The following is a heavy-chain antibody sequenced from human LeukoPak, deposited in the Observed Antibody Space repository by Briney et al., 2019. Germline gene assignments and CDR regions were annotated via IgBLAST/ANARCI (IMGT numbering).Heavy chain of an antibody. Sequence: PGGSLRLSCAASRFTLSSYGMHWVRQAPGKGLEWVAVISYDGSNKYYADSVKGRFTISRDNSKNTLYLQMNSLRAEDTAVYYCAKQSGHVDYWGQGTLVTVSS. CDR1: RFTLSSYG. J-gene: IGHJ4*02. CDR3: AKQSGHVDY. CDR2: ISYDGSNK. V-gene: IGHV3-30*18.